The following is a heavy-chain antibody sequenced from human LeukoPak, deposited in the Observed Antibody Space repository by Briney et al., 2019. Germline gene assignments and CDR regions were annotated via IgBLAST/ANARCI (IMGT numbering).Heavy chain of an antibody. CDR2: ISGSGGST. CDR1: GFTFSSYA. V-gene: IGHV3-23*01. D-gene: IGHD6-19*01. Sequence: QPGGSLRLSCAASGFTFSSYAMSWVRQAPGKGLEWVSAISGSGGSTYYADSVKGRFTISGDNSKNTLYLQMNSLRAEDTAVYYCAKDEQWLVRYFDYWGQGTLVTVSS. CDR3: AKDEQWLVRYFDY. J-gene: IGHJ4*02.